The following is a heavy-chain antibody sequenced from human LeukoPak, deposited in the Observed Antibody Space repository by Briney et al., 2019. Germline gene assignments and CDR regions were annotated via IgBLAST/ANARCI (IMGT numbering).Heavy chain of an antibody. J-gene: IGHJ4*02. D-gene: IGHD3-10*01. Sequence: GGSLRLSCVASGLTFGNYGMNWVRQAPGKGLEWVSSIGGGGYTTYYADSVRGRFTISRDNSKNSMYLQMSSLRAEDTAIYYCAEVESSYCRIWGQGALVTVSS. V-gene: IGHV3-23*01. CDR2: IGGGGYTT. CDR3: AEVESSYCRI. CDR1: GLTFGNYG.